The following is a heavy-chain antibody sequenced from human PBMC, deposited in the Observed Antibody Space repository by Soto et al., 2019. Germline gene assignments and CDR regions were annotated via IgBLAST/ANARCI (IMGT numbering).Heavy chain of an antibody. CDR1: GGSISNNNC. CDR2: IYHSGTA. V-gene: IGHV4-4*02. D-gene: IGHD3-3*01. J-gene: IGHJ6*02. CDR3: ARRRITTFGVVITGYGMDV. Sequence: QVQLQESGPGLVKPSGTLSLTCAVSGGSISNNNCWNWVRQPPGKGLEWIGEIYHSGTANYNPSLKSRGTISVDKSNNQFSLTLNSVTAADTAVYYCARRRITTFGVVITGYGMDVWGQGTTVTVSS.